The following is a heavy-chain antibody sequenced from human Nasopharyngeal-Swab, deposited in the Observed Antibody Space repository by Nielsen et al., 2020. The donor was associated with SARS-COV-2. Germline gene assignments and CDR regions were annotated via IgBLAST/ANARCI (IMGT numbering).Heavy chain of an antibody. V-gene: IGHV3-7*02. CDR1: GFTYW. D-gene: IGHD6-19*01. Sequence: GESLKISCATSGFTYWMSWVRQAPGTGLEWVASINEDGSETYYEDSVKGRFTISRDNAKNSLYLQMNSLRAEDTAIYYCATSSDWCFQYWGQGSLITVSS. CDR2: INEDGSET. CDR3: ATSSDWCFQY. J-gene: IGHJ4*02.